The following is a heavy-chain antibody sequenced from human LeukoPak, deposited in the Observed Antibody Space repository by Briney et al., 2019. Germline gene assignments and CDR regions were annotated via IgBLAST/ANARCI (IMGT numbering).Heavy chain of an antibody. CDR3: ARGGHDYGDYGPNEAHSWFDP. D-gene: IGHD4-17*01. V-gene: IGHV1-46*01. J-gene: IGHJ5*02. CDR2: INPSGGST. CDR1: GYTFTSYY. Sequence: ASVKVSCKASGYTFTSYYMHWVRQAPGQGLEWMGIINPSGGSTSYAQKFQGRVTMTRDTSTSTVYMELSSLRSEDTAVYYCARGGHDYGDYGPNEAHSWFDPWGQGTLVTVSS.